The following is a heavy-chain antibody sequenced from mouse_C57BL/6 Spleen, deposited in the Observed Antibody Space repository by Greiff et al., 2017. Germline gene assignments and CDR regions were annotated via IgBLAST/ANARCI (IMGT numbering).Heavy chain of an antibody. V-gene: IGHV1-80*01. CDR3: ARWGYDWFAY. CDR2: IYPGDGDT. CDR1: GYAFSSYW. J-gene: IGHJ3*01. Sequence: VQLKQSGAELVKPGASVKISCTASGYAFSSYWMNWVKQRPGKGLEWIGQIYPGDGDTNYNGKFKGKATLTADKSSSTAYMQLSSLTSEDAAVYFCARWGYDWFAYWGQGTLVTVSA. D-gene: IGHD2-2*01.